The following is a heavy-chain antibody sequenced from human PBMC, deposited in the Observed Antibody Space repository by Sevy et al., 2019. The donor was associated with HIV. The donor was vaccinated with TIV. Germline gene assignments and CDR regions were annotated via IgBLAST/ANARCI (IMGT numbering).Heavy chain of an antibody. Sequence: SETLSLTCTVSGGSISSYYWNWIRQPAGKGLEWIGCIYSSGSTNYNPSLKSRVTMSIDTSKNHLSLKLNSLTAADTAVYYCTSARRFGYSSGWYPGGFDYWGQGTLVTVSS. V-gene: IGHV4-4*07. CDR3: TSARRFGYSSGWYPGGFDY. J-gene: IGHJ4*02. D-gene: IGHD6-19*01. CDR2: IYSSGST. CDR1: GGSISSYY.